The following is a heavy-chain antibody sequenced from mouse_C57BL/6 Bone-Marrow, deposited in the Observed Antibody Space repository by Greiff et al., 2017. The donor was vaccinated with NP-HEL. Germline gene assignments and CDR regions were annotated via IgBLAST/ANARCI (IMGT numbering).Heavy chain of an antibody. Sequence: QVQLQQPGAELVKPGASVKLSCKASGYTFTSYLMHWVKQRPGRGLEWIGRIDPNSGGTKYNEKFKSKATLTVDKTSSTAYMQLNSLTSEDSAVYYCAIYYCGSSSFDYWGQGTTLTVSS. D-gene: IGHD1-1*01. V-gene: IGHV1-72*01. J-gene: IGHJ2*01. CDR3: AIYYCGSSSFDY. CDR2: IDPNSGGT. CDR1: GYTFTSYL.